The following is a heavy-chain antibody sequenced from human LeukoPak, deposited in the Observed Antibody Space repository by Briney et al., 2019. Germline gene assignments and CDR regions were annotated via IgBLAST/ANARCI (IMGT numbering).Heavy chain of an antibody. CDR2: ISSNGGST. D-gene: IGHD1-26*01. V-gene: IGHV3-64*01. J-gene: IGHJ6*02. CDR3: ARDKYSGSYYYYYGMDV. Sequence: GGSLRLSCAASGFTFSSYAMHWVRQAPGKGLEYVSAISSNGGSTYYANSVKGRFTISRDNSKNTLYLQMNSLRAEDTAVYYCARDKYSGSYYYYYGMDVWGQGTTVTVSS. CDR1: GFTFSSYA.